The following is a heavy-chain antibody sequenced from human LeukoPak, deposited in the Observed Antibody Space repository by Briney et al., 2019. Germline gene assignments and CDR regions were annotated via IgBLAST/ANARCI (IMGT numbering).Heavy chain of an antibody. V-gene: IGHV3-21*01. CDR2: ISGSSDNI. D-gene: IGHD2/OR15-2a*01. CDR1: GFTFSTYS. CDR3: LRDCNNIRCSGARMDV. Sequence: GGSLRLSCVASGFTFSTYSMTWVRQAPGRGLEWVSSISGSSDNIVYADSVKGRFTLSRDNAKKSLYLQMNSLRAEDTAVYYCLRDCNNIRCSGARMDVWGQGTTVIVSS. J-gene: IGHJ6*02.